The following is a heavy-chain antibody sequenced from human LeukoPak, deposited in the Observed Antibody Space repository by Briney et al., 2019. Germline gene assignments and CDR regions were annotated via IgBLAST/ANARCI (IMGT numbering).Heavy chain of an antibody. J-gene: IGHJ4*02. D-gene: IGHD2-2*01. Sequence: TGGSLRLSCAASGFTFSSYSMNWVRQAPGKGLEWVSSISSSSSYIYYADSVKGRFTISRDNTNNSLYLQINSLRAEDTAVYYCARDPAPRPTVPAAIYFDYWGQGTLVTVSS. CDR1: GFTFSSYS. CDR3: ARDPAPRPTVPAAIYFDY. CDR2: ISSSSSYI. V-gene: IGHV3-21*01.